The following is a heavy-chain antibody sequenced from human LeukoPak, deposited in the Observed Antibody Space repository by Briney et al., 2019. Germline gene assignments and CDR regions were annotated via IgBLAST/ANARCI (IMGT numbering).Heavy chain of an antibody. CDR2: ISGSGGST. D-gene: IGHD3-22*01. V-gene: IGHV3-23*01. Sequence: QAGGSLRLSCAASGFTFSSYGMSWVRQAPGKGLEWVSAISGSGGSTYYADSVKGRFTISRDNSKNTLYLQMNSLRAEDTAVYYCAKMQHTSSGYGLFDYWGQGTLVTVSS. J-gene: IGHJ4*02. CDR3: AKMQHTSSGYGLFDY. CDR1: GFTFSSYG.